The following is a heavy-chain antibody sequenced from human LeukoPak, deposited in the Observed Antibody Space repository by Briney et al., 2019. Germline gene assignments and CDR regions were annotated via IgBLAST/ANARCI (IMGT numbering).Heavy chain of an antibody. D-gene: IGHD3-9*01. CDR1: GYTFTSYG. CDR2: ISAYNGNT. J-gene: IGHJ4*02. CDR3: ARDLWDVLRYFDWLLYGPSCDY. Sequence: PSVKVSCKASGYTFTSYGISWVRQAPGQGLEWMGWISAYNGNTNYAQKLQGRVTMTTDTSTSTAYTELRSLRSDDTAVYYCARDLWDVLRYFDWLLYGPSCDYWGQGTLVTVSS. V-gene: IGHV1-18*01.